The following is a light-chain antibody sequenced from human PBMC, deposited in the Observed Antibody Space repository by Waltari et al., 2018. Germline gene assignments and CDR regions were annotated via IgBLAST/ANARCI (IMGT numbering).Light chain of an antibody. V-gene: IGKV1-5*03. CDR2: MAS. Sequence: TFRASQSISNWLAWYQQIPGKAPKLLIYMASSLETGVPSRFRGSGSGTEFTLTISSLQPGDFATYYCQQYNTYPFTFGLGTKLESK. CDR1: QSISNW. J-gene: IGKJ2*01. CDR3: QQYNTYPFT.